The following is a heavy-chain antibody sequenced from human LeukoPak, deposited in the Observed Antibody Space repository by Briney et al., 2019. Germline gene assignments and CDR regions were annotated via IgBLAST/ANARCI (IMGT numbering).Heavy chain of an antibody. CDR2: ISYDGSNK. CDR1: GFTFSSYA. Sequence: GGSLRLSCAASGFTFSSYAMHWVRQAPGKGLEWVAVISYDGSNKYYADSVKGRFTISRDNAENSLYLQMNSLRDEDTAVYYCARDPYSGGYGAYYYYYMDVWGKGTTVTVSS. J-gene: IGHJ6*03. V-gene: IGHV3-30*04. CDR3: ARDPYSGGYGAYYYYYMDV. D-gene: IGHD6-19*01.